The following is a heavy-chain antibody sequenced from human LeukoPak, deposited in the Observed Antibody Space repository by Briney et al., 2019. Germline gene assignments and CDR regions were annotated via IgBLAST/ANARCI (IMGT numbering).Heavy chain of an antibody. J-gene: IGHJ4*02. D-gene: IGHD2-21*02. Sequence: SVKVSCKASGGTFSSYAISWVRQAPGQGLEWMGGIIPIFGTANYAQKFQGRVTITADESTSTAYMELSSLRSEDTAVYYCARTSYCGGDCLDYWDQGTLVTVSS. V-gene: IGHV1-69*13. CDR2: IIPIFGTA. CDR1: GGTFSSYA. CDR3: ARTSYCGGDCLDY.